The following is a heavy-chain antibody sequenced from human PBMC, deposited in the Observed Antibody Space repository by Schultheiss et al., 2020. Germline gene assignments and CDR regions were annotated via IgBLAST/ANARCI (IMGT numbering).Heavy chain of an antibody. D-gene: IGHD2-15*01. CDR1: GYTFTGYY. CDR2: INPSGGST. CDR3: ARGYCSGGSCYSAAFDI. J-gene: IGHJ3*02. V-gene: IGHV1-46*01. Sequence: ASVKVSCKASGYTFTGYYMHWVRQAPGQGLEWMGIINPSGGSTSYAQKFQGRVTMTRDTSTSTAYMELRSLRSEDTAVYYCARGYCSGGSCYSAAFDIWGQGTMVNVSS.